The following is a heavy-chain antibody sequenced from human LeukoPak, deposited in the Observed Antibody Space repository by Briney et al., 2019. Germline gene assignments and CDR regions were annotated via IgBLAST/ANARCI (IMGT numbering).Heavy chain of an antibody. Sequence: GKSLRLSCAASGLTFSSYDMHWVRQAPGKGLEWVAVISYDGSNKYYADSVKGRVTISRDNSKNTLYLQKNSLRAEDTAMYYCVKDRHYSSSIMGIWGQGTLVTVSS. J-gene: IGHJ4*02. V-gene: IGHV3-30*18. CDR2: ISYDGSNK. CDR3: VKDRHYSSSIMGI. D-gene: IGHD6-19*01. CDR1: GLTFSSYD.